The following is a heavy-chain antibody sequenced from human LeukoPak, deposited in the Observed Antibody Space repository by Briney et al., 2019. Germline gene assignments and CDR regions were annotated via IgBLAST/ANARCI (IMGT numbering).Heavy chain of an antibody. Sequence: QPGGSLRLSCAASGFTFSNYAMHWVRQAPGKGLEYVSVISSNGGNTDYANSVKGRFTISRDNSKNTLYLQMGSLRPEDMAVYYCARVSQGNYNWYDYWGQGTLVTVSS. CDR1: GFTFSNYA. J-gene: IGHJ5*01. CDR3: ARVSQGNYNWYDY. V-gene: IGHV3-64*01. D-gene: IGHD4-23*01. CDR2: ISSNGGNT.